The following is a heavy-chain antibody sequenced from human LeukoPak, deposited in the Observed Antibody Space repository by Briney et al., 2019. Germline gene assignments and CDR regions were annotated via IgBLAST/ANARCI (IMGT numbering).Heavy chain of an antibody. CDR2: FSGSGYRT. J-gene: IGHJ4*02. CDR1: GFTVSSNY. Sequence: GGSLRLSCAASGFTVSSNYMSWVRQAPGKGLEWVSAFSGSGYRTYYADSVKGRFTISRDNSKNTLYLQMNSLRAEDTAVYYCAKDGPYYYASGSYYPPYYFDYWGQGTLVTVSS. CDR3: AKDGPYYYASGSYYPPYYFDY. V-gene: IGHV3-23*01. D-gene: IGHD3-10*01.